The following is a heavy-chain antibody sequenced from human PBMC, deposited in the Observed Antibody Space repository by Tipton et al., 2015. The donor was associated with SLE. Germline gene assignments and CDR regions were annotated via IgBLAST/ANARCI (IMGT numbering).Heavy chain of an antibody. D-gene: IGHD5-24*01. CDR3: AGTRLRDGYKSHAFDI. J-gene: IGHJ3*02. CDR2: IYHSGST. Sequence: TLSLTCAVSGYSISSGYYWGWIRQPPGKGLEWIGNIYHSGSTYYNPSLKSRVTISVDTSKNQFSLKLSSVTAADTAVYYCAGTRLRDGYKSHAFDIWGQGTMVTVSS. V-gene: IGHV4-38-2*01. CDR1: GYSISSGYY.